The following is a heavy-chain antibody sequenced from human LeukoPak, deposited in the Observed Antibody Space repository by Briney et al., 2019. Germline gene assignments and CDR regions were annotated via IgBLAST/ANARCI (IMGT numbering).Heavy chain of an antibody. CDR2: INTHNGAT. V-gene: IGHV1-2*02. D-gene: IGHD3-9*01. J-gene: IGHJ5*02. CDR3: ARGGSPYYDILTGYFLAVDWFDP. CDR1: GNTFAGYY. Sequence: ASVRVSCKASGNTFAGYYVHWVRQAPGQGLEWMGWINTHNGATNYAQHFQGRVTMTTDTAVTTAYMELSSLRSEDMAVYYCARGGSPYYDILTGYFLAVDWFDPWGQGTLVTVSS.